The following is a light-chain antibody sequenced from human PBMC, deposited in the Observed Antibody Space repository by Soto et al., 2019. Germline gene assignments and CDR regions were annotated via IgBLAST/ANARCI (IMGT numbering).Light chain of an antibody. CDR2: AAS. V-gene: IGKV1-9*01. CDR3: QQLNSYPLT. J-gene: IGKJ1*01. Sequence: DIQLTQSPSFLSASVGDRVTITCRASQGISSYLAWYQQEPGKAPNLLIYAASTLQTGVPSRFSGSGSGTEFTLTISSLQPEDFATYYCQQLNSYPLTFGQGTKVEIK. CDR1: QGISSY.